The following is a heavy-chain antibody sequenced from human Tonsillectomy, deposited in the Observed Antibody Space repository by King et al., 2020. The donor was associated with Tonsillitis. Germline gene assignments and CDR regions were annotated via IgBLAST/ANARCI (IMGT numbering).Heavy chain of an antibody. D-gene: IGHD5-24*01. Sequence: QLVQSGAEVKKPGASVKVSCKASGYTFIAYYMHWVRQAPGQGLEWMGWINPNSGDTNYAQKFQGRVTMTRDTSIRTAYMELSRLRSDDTAVYYCARDFGEYRDGYNRRVDWFDPWGQGTLVTVSS. CDR1: GYTFIAYY. J-gene: IGHJ5*02. CDR2: INPNSGDT. V-gene: IGHV1-2*02. CDR3: ARDFGEYRDGYNRRVDWFDP.